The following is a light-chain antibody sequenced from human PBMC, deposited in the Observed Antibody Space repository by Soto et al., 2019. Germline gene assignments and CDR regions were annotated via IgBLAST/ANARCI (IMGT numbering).Light chain of an antibody. V-gene: IGKV4-1*01. CDR2: WAS. CDR3: QQYYSTPRT. Sequence: DIVMTQSPDSLAVSLGERATINCKSSQSVLYSSNNKNYLAWYQQKPGPPPKLLIYWASTRESGVPDRFSGSGSGTDFTLTISSLQAEDVAFYYCQQYYSTPRTFGQGTKVEIK. CDR1: QSVLYSSNNKNY. J-gene: IGKJ1*01.